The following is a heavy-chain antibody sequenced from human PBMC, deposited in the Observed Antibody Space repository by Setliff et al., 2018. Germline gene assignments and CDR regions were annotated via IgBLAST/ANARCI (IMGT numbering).Heavy chain of an antibody. CDR2: VIPLLETT. V-gene: IGHV1-69*06. Sequence: SVKVSCKASGDTFSTYALSWVRQAPGQGLEWMGGVIPLLETTKYAQKFQGRVTITADKSTSTGYMELSSLRSEDTAVYYCARRDGSIIYREFFDYWGQGALVTVSS. CDR1: GDTFSTYA. D-gene: IGHD3-10*01. CDR3: ARRDGSIIYREFFDY. J-gene: IGHJ4*02.